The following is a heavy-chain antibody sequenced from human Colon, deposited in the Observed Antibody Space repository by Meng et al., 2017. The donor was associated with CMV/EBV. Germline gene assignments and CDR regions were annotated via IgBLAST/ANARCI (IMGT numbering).Heavy chain of an antibody. CDR3: AREITLSRFDP. J-gene: IGHJ5*02. V-gene: IGHV4-61*01. CDR2: ISYSGSI. D-gene: IGHD3-3*01. Sequence: CTVSGGSVSSGRDYWSWIRHPPGKGLEWIGYISYSGSINYNPSLESRVTIALDSSNNRFSLRLSSVTAADTAVYYCAREITLSRFDPWGQGTLVTVSS. CDR1: GGSVSSGRDY.